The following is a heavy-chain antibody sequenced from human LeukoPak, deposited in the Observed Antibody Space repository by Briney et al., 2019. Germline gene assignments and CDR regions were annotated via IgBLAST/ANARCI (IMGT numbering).Heavy chain of an antibody. J-gene: IGHJ6*03. CDR3: ARTTEGYCRGRSCYSYYYYMDV. CDR1: GYSMSSGYY. CDR2: MYHTGST. Sequence: SETLSLTCSVSGYSMSSGYYWGWIRQPPERGLEWIGSMYHTGSTYYNPSLKSRVNISVDTSKNQFSLKLRSVTAADTAVYYCARTTEGYCRGRSCYSYYYYMDVWGKGTTVTVSS. D-gene: IGHD2-15*01. V-gene: IGHV4-38-2*02.